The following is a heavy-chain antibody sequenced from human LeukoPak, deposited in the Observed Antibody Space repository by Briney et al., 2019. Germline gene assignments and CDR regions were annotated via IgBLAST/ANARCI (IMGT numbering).Heavy chain of an antibody. J-gene: IGHJ4*02. CDR3: ARAIVGTENFDY. CDR2: VSHDTRTK. Sequence: GASLRLSRAASGFSFSTYAMPWVRQAPGKGLEWVAVVSHDTRTKYYTDSLKGRFTISRDNSKNTLYLQRNGLRTDDTAVYYCARAIVGTENFDYWGQGTLVTVSS. D-gene: IGHD5-12*01. V-gene: IGHV3-30*10. CDR1: GFSFSTYA.